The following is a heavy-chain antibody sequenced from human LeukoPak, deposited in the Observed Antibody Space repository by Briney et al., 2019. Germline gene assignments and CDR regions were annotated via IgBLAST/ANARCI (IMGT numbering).Heavy chain of an antibody. CDR3: ARERPPYYYGSGSYSAFDI. V-gene: IGHV4-34*01. CDR2: INHSGST. J-gene: IGHJ3*02. D-gene: IGHD3-10*01. CDR1: GGSFSGYY. Sequence: SETLSLTCAVYGGSFSGYYWSWIRQPPGKGLEWIGEINHSGSTNYNPSLKSRVTISVDTSKNQFSLKLSSVTAADTAVYYCARERPPYYYGSGSYSAFDIWGQGTMVTVSS.